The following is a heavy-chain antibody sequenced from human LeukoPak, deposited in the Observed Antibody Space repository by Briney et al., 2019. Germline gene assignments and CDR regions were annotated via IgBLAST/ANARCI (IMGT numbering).Heavy chain of an antibody. CDR2: TIPMLGVT. D-gene: IGHD3-22*01. J-gene: IGHJ6*02. Sequence: GASAKVSCKASGGTFSRCAVNWVRQAPGQGLEWMGRTIPMLGVTNAAQKFQGRVTITADSATSTASLELSSLTSEDTAVYYCAKTTYYDSAGYEFYYYGMDVWGQGTTVTVSS. CDR3: AKTTYYDSAGYEFYYYGMDV. CDR1: GGTFSRCA. V-gene: IGHV1-69*04.